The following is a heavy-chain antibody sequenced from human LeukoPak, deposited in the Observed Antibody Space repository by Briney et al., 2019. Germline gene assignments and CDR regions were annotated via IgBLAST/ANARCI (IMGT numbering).Heavy chain of an antibody. V-gene: IGHV4-39*07. Sequence: SETLSPTCTVSGGSVSSGTYYWGWIRQSPDMGLEWIGIISHSGITDYNPSLKSRVTISVDKSKNQFSLKLTSVTAADTAVYYCAIYHSGGYTSYFDYWGQGSLVTVSS. CDR1: GGSVSSGTYY. CDR3: AIYHSGGYTSYFDY. CDR2: ISHSGIT. D-gene: IGHD3-22*01. J-gene: IGHJ4*02.